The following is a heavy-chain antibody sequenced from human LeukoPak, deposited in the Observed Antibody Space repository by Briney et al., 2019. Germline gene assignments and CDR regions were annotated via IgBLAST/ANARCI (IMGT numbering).Heavy chain of an antibody. J-gene: IGHJ5*02. Sequence: PSETLSLTCTVSGGSIRSYWSWIRQPAGKGLEWIGRIYGSGSTYYNPSLKSRVTISVDTSKNQFSLKLSSVTAADTAVYYCARHEVAGDWFDPWGQGTLVTVSS. V-gene: IGHV4-4*07. CDR2: IYGSGST. CDR1: GGSIRSY. D-gene: IGHD3-10*01. CDR3: ARHEVAGDWFDP.